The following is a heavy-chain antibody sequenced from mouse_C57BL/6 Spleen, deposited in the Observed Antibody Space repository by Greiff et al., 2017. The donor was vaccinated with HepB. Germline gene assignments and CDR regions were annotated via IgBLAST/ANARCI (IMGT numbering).Heavy chain of an antibody. V-gene: IGHV1-62-2*01. D-gene: IGHD3-2*02. CDR1: GYTFTEYT. CDR2: FYPGSGSI. Sequence: VQLQQYGAELVKPGASVKLSCKASGYTFTEYTIHWVKQRSGQGLEWIGWFYPGSGSIKYNEKFKDKATLTADKSSSTVYMELSRLTSEDSAVYFCARREVTAQAQFYAMDYWGQGTSVTVSS. CDR3: ARREVTAQAQFYAMDY. J-gene: IGHJ4*01.